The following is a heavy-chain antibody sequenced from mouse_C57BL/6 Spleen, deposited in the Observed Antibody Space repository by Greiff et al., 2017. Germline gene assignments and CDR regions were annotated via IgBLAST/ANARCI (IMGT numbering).Heavy chain of an antibody. V-gene: IGHV1-54*01. CDR3: AREDDGYWYFDV. J-gene: IGHJ1*03. CDR2: INPGSGGT. CDR1: GYAFTNYL. Sequence: QVQLQQSGAELVRPGTSVKVSCKASGYAFTNYLIEWVKQRPGQGLEWIGVINPGSGGTNYNEKFKGKATLTADKSSSTAYMQLSSLTSEDSAVYCCAREDDGYWYFDVWGTGTTVTVSS. D-gene: IGHD2-3*01.